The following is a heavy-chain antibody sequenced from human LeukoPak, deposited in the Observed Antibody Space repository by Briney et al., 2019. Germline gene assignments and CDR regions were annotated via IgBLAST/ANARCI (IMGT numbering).Heavy chain of an antibody. D-gene: IGHD2-15*01. V-gene: IGHV4-38-2*02. CDR2: IYHSGST. CDR3: ARAVGYCSGGSCYSYYYYYMDV. J-gene: IGHJ6*03. CDR1: GYSISSGYY. Sequence: SETLSLTCTVSGYSISSGYYWGWIRQPPGKGLEWIGSIYHSGSTYYNPSLKSRVTISVDTSKNQFSLKLSSVTAADTAVYYCARAVGYCSGGSCYSYYYYYMDVWGKGTTVTVSS.